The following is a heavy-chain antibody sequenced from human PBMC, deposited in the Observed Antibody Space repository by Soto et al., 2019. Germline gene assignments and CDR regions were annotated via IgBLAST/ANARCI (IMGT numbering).Heavy chain of an antibody. V-gene: IGHV1-69*13. CDR1: GGTFSSYA. J-gene: IGHJ6*02. Sequence: SVKVSCKASGGTFSSYAIGWVRQAPGQGLEWMGGIIPIFGTANYAQKFQGRVTITADESTSTAYMELSSLRSEDTAVYYCARLGFGEDIVVVPAADTYYYYGMDVWGQGTTVTVSS. D-gene: IGHD2-2*01. CDR2: IIPIFGTA. CDR3: ARLGFGEDIVVVPAADTYYYYGMDV.